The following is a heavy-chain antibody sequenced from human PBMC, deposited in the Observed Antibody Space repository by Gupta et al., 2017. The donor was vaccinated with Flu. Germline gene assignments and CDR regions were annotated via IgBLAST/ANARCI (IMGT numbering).Heavy chain of an antibody. CDR2: IYYSGAA. CDR1: GGSISSSSYY. Sequence: QLRLQESGPGLMKPSETLSLTCTVSGGSISSSSYYWGWIRQPPGKGLEWIGTIYYSGAAYYNPSLESRVTISVDASKKQFSLKLRSVTAADTSLYYCAMYYDFWSGYSWYFDLWGRGTLVTLSS. D-gene: IGHD3-3*01. V-gene: IGHV4-39*01. J-gene: IGHJ2*01. CDR3: AMYYDFWSGYSWYFDL.